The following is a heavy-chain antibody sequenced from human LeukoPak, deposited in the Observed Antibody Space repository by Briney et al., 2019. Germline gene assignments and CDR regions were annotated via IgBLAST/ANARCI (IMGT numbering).Heavy chain of an antibody. CDR3: ARPRRVRYFDWLLNDAFDI. CDR1: GGSISSYY. J-gene: IGHJ3*02. V-gene: IGHV4-59*01. CDR2: IYYSGSN. Sequence: SETLSLTCTVSGGSISSYYWSWIWQPPGKGLEWIGYIYYSGSNNYNPSLKSRVTISVKTSKNQFSLKLRSVTAADTAVYYCARPRRVRYFDWLLNDAFDIWGQGTMVTDSS. D-gene: IGHD3-9*01.